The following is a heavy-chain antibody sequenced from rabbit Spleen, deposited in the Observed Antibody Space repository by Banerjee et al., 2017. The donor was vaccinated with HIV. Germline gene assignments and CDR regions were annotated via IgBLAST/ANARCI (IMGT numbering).Heavy chain of an antibody. V-gene: IGHV1S40*01. CDR1: GFSFSSSYD. CDR2: IHTTIGRT. D-gene: IGHD6-1*01. CDR3: ARGDTGGYGYAFNL. Sequence: QSLEESGGDLVKPGASLTLTCTASGFSFSSSYDMCWVRQAPGKGLEWIACIHTTIGRTWYASWAKGRITISKTSSTTVTLQMPSLTAADTATYFCARGDTGGYGYAFNLWGQGTLVTVS. J-gene: IGHJ4*01.